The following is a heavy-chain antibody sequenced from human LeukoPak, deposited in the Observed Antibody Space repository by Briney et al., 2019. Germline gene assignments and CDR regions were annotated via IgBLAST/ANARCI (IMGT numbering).Heavy chain of an antibody. J-gene: IGHJ4*02. CDR2: IYTSGST. CDR1: GGSISSGSYY. D-gene: IGHD5-24*01. CDR3: ARELSVGDGYSPFDY. Sequence: SETLSLTCTVSGGSISSGSYYWSWIRQPAGKGLEWIGRIYTSGSTNYNPSLKSRVTISVDTSKNQFSLKLSSVTAADTAVYYCARELSVGDGYSPFDYWGQGTLVTVSS. V-gene: IGHV4-61*02.